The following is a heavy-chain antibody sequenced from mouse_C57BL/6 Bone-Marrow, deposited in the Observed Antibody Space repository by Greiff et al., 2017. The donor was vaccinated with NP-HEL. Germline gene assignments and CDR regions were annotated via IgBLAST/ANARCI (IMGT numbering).Heavy chain of an antibody. CDR3: ARYWEGDY. Sequence: EVQLVESGPGLVKPSQSLSLTCSVTGYSITSGYYWNWIRQFPGNKLEWMGYISYDGSNNYNPSLKNRISITRDTSKNQFFLKLNSVTTEDTATYYCARYWEGDYWGQGTTLTVSS. CDR1: GYSITSGYY. D-gene: IGHD4-1*01. V-gene: IGHV3-6*01. CDR2: ISYDGSN. J-gene: IGHJ2*01.